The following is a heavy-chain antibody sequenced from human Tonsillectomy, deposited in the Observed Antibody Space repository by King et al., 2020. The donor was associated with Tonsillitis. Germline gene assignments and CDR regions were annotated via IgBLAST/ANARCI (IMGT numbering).Heavy chain of an antibody. D-gene: IGHD1-26*01. CDR2: IYTSGST. J-gene: IGHJ4*02. CDR1: GGSISSGSYY. CDR3: ARVTRGGATGIDY. V-gene: IGHV4-61*02. Sequence: QLQLQESGPGLVKPSQTLSLTCTVSGGSISSGSYYCTWIRQPAGKGLEWIGRIYTSGSTNHNPSLKSRVTISVDTSTNQFSLKLSSVTAADTAVYYCARVTRGGATGIDYWGQGTLVTVSS.